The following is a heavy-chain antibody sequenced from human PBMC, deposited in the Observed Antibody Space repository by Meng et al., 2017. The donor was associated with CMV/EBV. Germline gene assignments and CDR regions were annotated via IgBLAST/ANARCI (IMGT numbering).Heavy chain of an antibody. CDR1: GLTFSSYW. CDR2: IKQDGSEK. J-gene: IGHJ4*02. Sequence: GESLKISCAASGLTFSSYWMSWVRQAPGKGLEWVANIKQDGSEKYYVDSVKGRFTISRDNAKNSLYLQMNSLRAEDTAVYYCARDGYSSSWHYWGQGTLVTVSS. CDR3: ARDGYSSSWHY. D-gene: IGHD6-6*01. V-gene: IGHV3-7*01.